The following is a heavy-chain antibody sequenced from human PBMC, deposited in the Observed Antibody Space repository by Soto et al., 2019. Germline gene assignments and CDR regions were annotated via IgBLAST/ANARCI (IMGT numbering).Heavy chain of an antibody. CDR3: ARVKWFGESGFDY. J-gene: IGHJ4*02. V-gene: IGHV4-31*03. Sequence: SGPTLVNPTQTLTLTCTFSGFSLSTSGVGVGWIRQPPGKALEWLEYIYHSGSTYYNPSLESRVTLSVDTSRKQFSLKVSSVTAADTAVYYCARVKWFGESGFDYWGQ. CDR1: GFSLSTSGVG. CDR2: IYHSGST. D-gene: IGHD3-10*01.